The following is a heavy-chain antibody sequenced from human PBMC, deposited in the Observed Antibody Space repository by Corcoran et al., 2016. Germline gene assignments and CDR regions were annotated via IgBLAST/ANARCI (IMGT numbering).Heavy chain of an antibody. Sequence: QVQLQESGPGLVKPSQTLSLTCTVSGGSISSGGYYWSWIRQHPGKGLEWIGYIYYSRSTYYNPSLKSRVTISVDTSKNQFSLKLSSVTAADTAVYYCAGGAGSGWSCYSGGSYWYFDLWGRGTLVTGSS. V-gene: IGHV4-31*03. CDR1: GGSISSGGYY. D-gene: IGHD2-15*01. CDR3: AGGAGSGWSCYSGGSYWYFDL. J-gene: IGHJ2*01. CDR2: IYYSRST.